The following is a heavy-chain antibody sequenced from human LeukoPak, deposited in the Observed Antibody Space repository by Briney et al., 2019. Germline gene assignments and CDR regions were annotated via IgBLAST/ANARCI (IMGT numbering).Heavy chain of an antibody. CDR3: ARNLYYYDSSGYYYY. J-gene: IGHJ4*02. D-gene: IGHD3-22*01. Sequence: GGSLRLFCAASGFTFSSYAMHWVRQAPGKGLEWVAVISYDGSNKYYADSVKGRFTISRDNSKNTLYLQMNSLRAEDTAVYYCARNLYYYDSSGYYYYWGQGTLVTVSS. CDR1: GFTFSSYA. CDR2: ISYDGSNK. V-gene: IGHV3-30-3*01.